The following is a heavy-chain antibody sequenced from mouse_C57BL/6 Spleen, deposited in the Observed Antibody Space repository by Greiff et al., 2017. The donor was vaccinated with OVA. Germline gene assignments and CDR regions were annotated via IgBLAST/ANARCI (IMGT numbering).Heavy chain of an antibody. J-gene: IGHJ2*01. CDR2: ISGGGGNT. V-gene: IGHV5-9*01. CDR3: ARERGYYFDY. Sequence: EVHLVESGGGLVKPGGSLKLSCAASGFTFSSYTMSWVRQTPEKRLEWVATISGGGGNTYYPDSVKGRFTISRDNAKNTLYLQMSSLRSEDTALYYCARERGYYFDYWGQGTTLTASS. CDR1: GFTFSSYT.